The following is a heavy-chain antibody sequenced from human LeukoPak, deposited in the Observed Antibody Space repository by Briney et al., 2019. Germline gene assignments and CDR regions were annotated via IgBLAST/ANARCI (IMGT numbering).Heavy chain of an antibody. CDR1: GFTFSSNG. CDR3: AKDRERNSAPNFDY. CDR2: IWYDGSNK. J-gene: IGHJ4*02. D-gene: IGHD3-10*01. Sequence: GGSLRLSCAASGFTFSSNGMHWVRQAPGKGLEWVAVIWYDGSNKYYAASVKGRFTISRDNSKNTLYLQMNSLRAEDTAVYYCAKDRERNSAPNFDYWGQGTLVTVSS. V-gene: IGHV3-33*06.